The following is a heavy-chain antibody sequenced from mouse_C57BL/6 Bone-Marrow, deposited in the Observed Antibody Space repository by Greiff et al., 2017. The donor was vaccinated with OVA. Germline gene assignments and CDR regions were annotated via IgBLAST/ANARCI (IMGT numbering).Heavy chain of an antibody. Sequence: VQLQQSGPELVKPGASVKISCKASGYTFTDYYINWVKQRPGQGLEWIGWIFPGSGSTYYNEKFKGKATLTVDKSSSTAYMLLSSLTSEDSAVYVCARSGDYYGSSRYFDYWGQGTTLTVSS. J-gene: IGHJ2*01. CDR1: GYTFTDYY. V-gene: IGHV1-75*01. CDR3: ARSGDYYGSSRYFDY. D-gene: IGHD1-1*01. CDR2: IFPGSGST.